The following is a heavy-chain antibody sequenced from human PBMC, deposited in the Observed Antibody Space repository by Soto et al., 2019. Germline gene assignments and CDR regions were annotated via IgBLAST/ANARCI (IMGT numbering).Heavy chain of an antibody. Sequence: GESLKISCKGPGYSFTSYWISWVRQMPGKGLEWMGRIDPSDSYTNYSPSFQGHVTISADKSISTAYLQWSSLKASETAMYYCARQGGYEPPRDYWGQGTLVTVSS. V-gene: IGHV5-10-1*01. CDR2: IDPSDSYT. CDR3: ARQGGYEPPRDY. J-gene: IGHJ4*02. D-gene: IGHD5-12*01. CDR1: GYSFTSYW.